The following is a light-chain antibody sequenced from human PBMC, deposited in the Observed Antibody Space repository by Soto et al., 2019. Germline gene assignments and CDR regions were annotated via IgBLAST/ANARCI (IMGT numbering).Light chain of an antibody. CDR1: QDINGY. V-gene: IGKV1-9*01. CDR2: AAS. CDR3: KQRKSYPVT. J-gene: IGKJ4*01. Sequence: DIQLTQSPSFLSASVGDRVSITCRASQDINGYLAWFQQKPGQAPKLLIYAASTLQSGVPSRFSGSGSGTEFTLTISSLQPEDFATYYCKQRKSYPVTLGGGTKVDIK.